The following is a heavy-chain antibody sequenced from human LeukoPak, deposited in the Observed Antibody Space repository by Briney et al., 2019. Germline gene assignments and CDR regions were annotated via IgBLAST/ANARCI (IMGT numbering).Heavy chain of an antibody. CDR3: ARVSSGGAN. Sequence: ASVKVSCKASGYTFTGYYMHWVRQAPGQGLEWMGWINPNSGGTNYAQKFQGRVTITRDTSISTAYMDMSRLKSDDTVVYYCARVSSGGANWGQGTLVTVSS. J-gene: IGHJ4*02. CDR2: INPNSGGT. V-gene: IGHV1-2*02. D-gene: IGHD6-19*01. CDR1: GYTFTGYY.